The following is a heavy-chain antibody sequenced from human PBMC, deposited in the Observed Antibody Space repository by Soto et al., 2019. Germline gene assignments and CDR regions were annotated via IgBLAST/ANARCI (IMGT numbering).Heavy chain of an antibody. CDR2: ISGSGGST. D-gene: IGHD2-15*01. V-gene: IGHV3-23*01. CDR3: AKDVEADLYYFDY. Sequence: EVQLLESGGGLVQPGGSLRLSCAASGFTFSSYAMSWVRQAPGKGLEWVSAISGSGGSTYYADSVKGRFTISRDNYKKSMYLQMNRLRAEDTAVYDCAKDVEADLYYFDYWGQGNLGNVSS. CDR1: GFTFSSYA. J-gene: IGHJ4*02.